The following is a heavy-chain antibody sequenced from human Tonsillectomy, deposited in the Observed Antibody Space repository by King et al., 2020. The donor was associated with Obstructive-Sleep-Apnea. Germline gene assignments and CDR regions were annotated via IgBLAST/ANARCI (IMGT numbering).Heavy chain of an antibody. V-gene: IGHV2-5*02. CDR1: GFSLSTIVLG. Sequence: TLKESGPTLVKPTQTLTLTCTFSGFSLSTIVLGVGWIRQPPGKALECLARLYCDDDKRYSQSLKTRLTITKDTSKNQVVLTMTNMDPVDTATYNCAHIPADSLTGYSSWNAASNWGQGILVTVSS. CDR3: AHIPADSLTGYSSWNAASN. D-gene: IGHD6-13*01. CDR2: LYCDDDK. J-gene: IGHJ4*02.